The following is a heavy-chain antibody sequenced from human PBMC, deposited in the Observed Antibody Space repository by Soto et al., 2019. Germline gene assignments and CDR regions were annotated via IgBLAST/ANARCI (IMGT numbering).Heavy chain of an antibody. CDR3: ARRYCSSTSCYYPPHSSGWHGAKSKNWFDP. V-gene: IGHV4-34*01. J-gene: IGHJ5*02. Sequence: LTCAVYGGSFSGYYWSWIRQPPGKGLEWIGEINHSGSTNYNPSLKSRVTISVDTSKNQFSLKLSSVTAADTAVYYCARRYCSSTSCYYPPHSSGWHGAKSKNWFDPWGQGTLVTVSS. CDR1: GGSFSGYY. D-gene: IGHD2-2*01. CDR2: INHSGST.